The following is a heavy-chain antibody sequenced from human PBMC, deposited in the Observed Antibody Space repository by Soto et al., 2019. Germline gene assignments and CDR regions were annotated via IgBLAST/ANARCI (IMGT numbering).Heavy chain of an antibody. CDR1: GFTFGEYA. Sequence: SLRLSCTTSGFTFGEYAMSWVRQAPGKGLEWVGFIRTKAYGGTTEYAASMKGRFTISRDDSKSIAYLQVNSLKTEDTAVYYCTREIQQLWPCFDYWGQGTLVTVS. D-gene: IGHD2-21*01. CDR3: TREIQQLWPCFDY. J-gene: IGHJ4*02. CDR2: IRTKAYGGTT. V-gene: IGHV3-49*04.